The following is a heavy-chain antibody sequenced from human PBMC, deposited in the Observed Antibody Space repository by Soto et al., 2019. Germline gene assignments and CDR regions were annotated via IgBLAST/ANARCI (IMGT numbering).Heavy chain of an antibody. J-gene: IGHJ3*02. CDR1: GFNFRGLA. CDR3: GVNNDETVVGAFDI. V-gene: IGHV3-30*03. CDR2: ISYDGSHE. Sequence: QLQLVESGGGVVQPGTSLRLSCAGSGFNFRGLAMHWVRQAPGKGPEWVAVISYDGSHEYYGDSVKGRFTISRDNSINSVYLEMNSLRADDTARYYCGVNNDETVVGAFDIWGPGTMVSVSS. D-gene: IGHD2-15*01.